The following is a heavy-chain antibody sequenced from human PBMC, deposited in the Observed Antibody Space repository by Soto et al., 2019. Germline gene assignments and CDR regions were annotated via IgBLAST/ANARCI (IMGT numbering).Heavy chain of an antibody. CDR3: ARGGIRVYYFDY. Sequence: ASVKVSCKASGYTFTGYYMHWVRQAPGQGLEWMGWINPNSGGTNYAQKFQGWFTMTRDTSISTAYMELSRLRSDDTAVYYCARGGIRVYYFDYWGQGTLVTVSS. J-gene: IGHJ4*02. V-gene: IGHV1-2*04. CDR2: INPNSGGT. CDR1: GYTFTGYY. D-gene: IGHD2-8*01.